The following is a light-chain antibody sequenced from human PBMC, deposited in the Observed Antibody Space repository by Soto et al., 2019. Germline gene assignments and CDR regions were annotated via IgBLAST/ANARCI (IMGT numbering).Light chain of an antibody. CDR1: SSDVGGYKY. V-gene: IGLV2-14*01. Sequence: QSVLTQPASVSGSPGQSITISCTGTSSDVGGYKYVSWHQLHPGKAPKLIIYEVSNRPSGVSNRFSGSKSGNTASLTISGLQAEDEADYYCSSYSRSTAYVFAAGTKVTVL. CDR3: SSYSRSTAYV. CDR2: EVS. J-gene: IGLJ1*01.